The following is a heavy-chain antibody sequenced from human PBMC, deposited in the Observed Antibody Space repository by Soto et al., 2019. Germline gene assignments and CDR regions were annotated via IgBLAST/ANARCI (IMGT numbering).Heavy chain of an antibody. J-gene: IGHJ5*02. D-gene: IGHD3-10*01. CDR1: GFTFSSYG. CDR2: IWSDGSNK. Sequence: QVQLVESGGGVVQPGRSLRLSCAASGFTFSSYGMHWVRQAPGKGLEWVAVIWSDGSNKYYADSVKGRFIISRDKSTNXRXRQMNSLRAEDTAVYYCAREMAYYYGSGSYRDWFDPWGQGTLVTVSS. CDR3: AREMAYYYGSGSYRDWFDP. V-gene: IGHV3-33*01.